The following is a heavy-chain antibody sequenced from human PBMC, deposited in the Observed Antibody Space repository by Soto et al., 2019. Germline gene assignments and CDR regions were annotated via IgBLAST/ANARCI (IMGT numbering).Heavy chain of an antibody. J-gene: IGHJ4*02. CDR3: ARHSVSFYDFWIAYSDS. CDR2: IYPRDSDT. D-gene: IGHD3-3*01. CDR1: GYSFTNYW. V-gene: IGHV5-51*01. Sequence: EVQLVQSGAEVKKPGESLKISCKGSGYSFTNYWIAWVRQMPGKGLEWMGIIYPRDSDTRYSPSFQGQVTMSADKSITTAYLQWSSLEASDTAIYYCARHSVSFYDFWIAYSDSWGQGTLVTVSS.